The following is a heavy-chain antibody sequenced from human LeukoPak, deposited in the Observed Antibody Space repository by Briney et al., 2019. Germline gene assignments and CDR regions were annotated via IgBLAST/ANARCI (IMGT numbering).Heavy chain of an antibody. Sequence: GGSLRLSCAASGFTFDDYAMHWVRQAPGKGLEWVSLISGDGGSTYYADSVKGRFTISRDNSKNSLYLQMNSLRTEDTALYYCATWAFYHNLDVWGQGTTVIVSS. CDR1: GFTFDDYA. CDR2: ISGDGGST. V-gene: IGHV3-43*02. D-gene: IGHD2/OR15-2a*01. J-gene: IGHJ6*02. CDR3: ATWAFYHNLDV.